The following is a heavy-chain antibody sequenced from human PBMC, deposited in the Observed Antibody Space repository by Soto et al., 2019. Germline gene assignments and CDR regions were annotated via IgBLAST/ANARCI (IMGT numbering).Heavy chain of an antibody. J-gene: IGHJ5*02. CDR3: ARVETDGMLSWFDP. V-gene: IGHV1-18*01. CDR2: ISADSGIT. D-gene: IGHD2-8*01. Sequence: QVQLVQSGAEVKKPGASVKVSCKASGYTFTSHGIIWVRQAPGQGLEWIGWISADSGITNYAQSLQGRVTMTTDTSTSTAFMELRSLRSDDTAVYYCARVETDGMLSWFDPWGQGTLVTVSS. CDR1: GYTFTSHG.